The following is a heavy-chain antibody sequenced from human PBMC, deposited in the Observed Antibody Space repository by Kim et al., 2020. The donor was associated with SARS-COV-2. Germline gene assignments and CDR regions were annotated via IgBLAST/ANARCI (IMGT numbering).Heavy chain of an antibody. CDR2: IYYSASY. V-gene: IGHV4-61*01. J-gene: IGHJ5*01. Sequence: SETLSLTCTVSGGSVSSGSYYWSWLRQPPGQGLVWIGYIYYSASYNSNPSLKSRVTISVDTSKNQLSLKFSSATAAATAEYYCARGNGATHWFDSCGQGT. CDR1: GGSVSSGSYY. D-gene: IGHD1-26*01. CDR3: ARGNGATHWFDS.